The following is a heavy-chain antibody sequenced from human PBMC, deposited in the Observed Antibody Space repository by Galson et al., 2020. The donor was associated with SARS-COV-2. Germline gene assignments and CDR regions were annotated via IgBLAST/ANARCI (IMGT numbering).Heavy chain of an antibody. Sequence: ASVKVSCKASGYIFTNYGITWVRQAPGQGLEWMGWVSPYNGKTKYAEKLQGRVAMTTDTPTSTVYMELRSLKSDDTAVYYCARGAGSGSYYNPWGQGTLVTVSS. D-gene: IGHD3-10*01. CDR1: GYIFTNYG. CDR3: ARGAGSGSYYNP. CDR2: VSPYNGKT. J-gene: IGHJ5*02. V-gene: IGHV1-18*01.